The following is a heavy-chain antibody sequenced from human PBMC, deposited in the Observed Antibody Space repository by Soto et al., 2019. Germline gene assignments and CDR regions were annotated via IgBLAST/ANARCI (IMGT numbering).Heavy chain of an antibody. J-gene: IGHJ2*01. D-gene: IGHD4-17*01. CDR1: EFTFSASG. V-gene: IGHV3-23*01. Sequence: EVQLLESGGDLVQPGGSLRLSCAASEFTFSASGMTWVRLPPGRGLDYVSAIGPSGSAKYYADSVKGRFTISRDNSKNTLYLQMNSLRAEDTAIYYCAKTPRGGDYGDWYFDLWGRGTLVTVS. CDR3: AKTPRGGDYGDWYFDL. CDR2: IGPSGSAK.